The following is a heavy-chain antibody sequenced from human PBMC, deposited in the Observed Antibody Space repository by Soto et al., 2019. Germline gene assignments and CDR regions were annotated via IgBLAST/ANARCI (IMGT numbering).Heavy chain of an antibody. CDR2: INPATGAA. CDR1: GYPVTAYY. J-gene: IGHJ3*02. CDR3: ARGGGVGVAGSAAFDM. V-gene: IGHV1-2*02. Sequence: QLHLVQSGAVVKKPGASVTVSCSASGYPVTAYYMHWVRQAPGRGLEWMGGINPATGAAKYTQTFPGRGTMNRDTATSTVFMEPSRLTSEDTAVFFWARGGGVGVAGSAAFDMWGQGTLVTVSS. D-gene: IGHD3-3*01.